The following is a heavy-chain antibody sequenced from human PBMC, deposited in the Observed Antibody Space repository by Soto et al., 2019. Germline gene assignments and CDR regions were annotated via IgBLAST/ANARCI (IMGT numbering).Heavy chain of an antibody. V-gene: IGHV4-59*08. CDR3: ARGYSYGVGYYYYGMDV. D-gene: IGHD5-18*01. Sequence: SETLSLTCTIACSSISGDDGSWIRHPPGKGLEWIGDIDYSWSTNDNPSLKSRLTISVYTSNNHVSLKMSSVTAADTAVYYCARGYSYGVGYYYYGMDVWGQGITVTVSS. CDR1: CSSISGDD. CDR2: IDYSWST. J-gene: IGHJ6*02.